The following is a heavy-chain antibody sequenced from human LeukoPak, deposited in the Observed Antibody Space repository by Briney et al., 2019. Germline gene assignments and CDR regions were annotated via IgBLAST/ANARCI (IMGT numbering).Heavy chain of an antibody. CDR2: ISDSGGST. J-gene: IGHJ6*02. Sequence: GGSLRLSCAASGFTFSTYVMNWVRQAREKGLEWVSTISDSGGSTYYADSVKGRFTISRDNSKSTLYLQMNSLRAEDTAVYYCGRYYVMDVWGQGTSVTVSS. V-gene: IGHV3-23*01. CDR1: GFTFSTYV. CDR3: GRYYVMDV.